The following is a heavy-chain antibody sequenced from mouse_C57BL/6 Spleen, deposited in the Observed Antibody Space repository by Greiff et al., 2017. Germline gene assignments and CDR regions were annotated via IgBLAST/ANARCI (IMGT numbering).Heavy chain of an antibody. CDR2: ISNGGGST. CDR3: ARHAGGNYVGYFDV. V-gene: IGHV5-12*01. Sequence: EVQVVESGGGLVQPGGSLKLSCAASGFTFSDYYMYWVRQTPEKRLEWVAYISNGGGSTYYPDTVKGRFTISRDNAKNTLYLQMSRLKSEDTAMYYCARHAGGNYVGYFDVWGTGTTVTVSS. CDR1: GFTFSDYY. J-gene: IGHJ1*03. D-gene: IGHD2-1*01.